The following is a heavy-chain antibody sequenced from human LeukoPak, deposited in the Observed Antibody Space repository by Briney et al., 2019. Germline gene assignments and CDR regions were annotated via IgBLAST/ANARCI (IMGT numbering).Heavy chain of an antibody. CDR3: ARTTEAHSWRTRYYDYYMDV. J-gene: IGHJ6*03. V-gene: IGHV4-59*01. Sequence: SETLSLTCTVSGGSISSYYWSWIRQPPGKGLEWIGYIYYSGSTNYNPSLKSRVAISVDTSKNQFSLKLSSVTAADTAVYYCARTTEAHSWRTRYYDYYMDVWGKGTTVTVSS. CDR2: IYYSGST. D-gene: IGHD6-13*01. CDR1: GGSISSYY.